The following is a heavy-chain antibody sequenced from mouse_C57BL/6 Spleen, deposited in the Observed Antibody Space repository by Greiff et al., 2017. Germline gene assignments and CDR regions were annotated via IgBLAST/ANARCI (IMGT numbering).Heavy chain of an antibody. J-gene: IGHJ4*01. D-gene: IGHD1-1*01. CDR1: GYTFTDYY. V-gene: IGHV1-76*01. CDR3: ARGVRGSSHYYAMDY. CDR2: IYPGSGNT. Sequence: QVQLKQSGAELVRPGASVQLSCKASGYTFTDYYINWVKQRPGQGLEWIARIYPGSGNTYYNEKFKGKATLTAEKSSSTAYMQLSSLTSEDSAVYFCARGVRGSSHYYAMDYWGQGTSVTVSS.